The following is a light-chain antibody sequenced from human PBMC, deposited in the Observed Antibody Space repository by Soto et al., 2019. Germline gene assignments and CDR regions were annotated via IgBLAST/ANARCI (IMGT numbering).Light chain of an antibody. Sequence: QSALTQPASVSGSPGQSITISCTGTSSDVGYYDFVSWYQQHPGKAPKLIIYEVSNRPSGLSDRFSASKSGNTASLTISGLQAEDEADYHCSSYSGSTAFYVFGTGTNVTVL. J-gene: IGLJ1*01. V-gene: IGLV2-14*01. CDR1: SSDVGYYDF. CDR2: EVS. CDR3: SSYSGSTAFYV.